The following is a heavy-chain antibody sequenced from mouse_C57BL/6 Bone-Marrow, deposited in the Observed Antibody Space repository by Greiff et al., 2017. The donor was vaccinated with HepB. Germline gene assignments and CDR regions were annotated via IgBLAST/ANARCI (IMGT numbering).Heavy chain of an antibody. J-gene: IGHJ3*01. CDR2: IYPGDGDT. V-gene: IGHV1-82*01. CDR1: GYAFSSSW. Sequence: VQGVESGPELVKPGASVKISCKASGYAFSSSWMNWVKQRPGKGLEWIGRIYPGDGDTNYNGKFKGKATLTADKSSSTAYMQLSSLTSEDSAVYFCARDDAHWGQGTLVTVSA. CDR3: ARDDAH.